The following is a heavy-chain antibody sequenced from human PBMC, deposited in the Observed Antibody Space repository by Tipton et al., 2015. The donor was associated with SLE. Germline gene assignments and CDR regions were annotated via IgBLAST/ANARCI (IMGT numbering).Heavy chain of an antibody. CDR2: INWNGGST. CDR3: ARDRGEAAMVYYYGMDV. D-gene: IGHD5-18*01. J-gene: IGHJ6*02. V-gene: IGHV3-20*04. Sequence: SLRLSCAASGFTFDDYGMSWVRQAPGKGLEWVSGINWNGGSTGYADSVKGRFTISRDNAKNSLYLQMNSLRAEDTALYYCARDRGEAAMVYYYGMDVWGQGTTVTVSS. CDR1: GFTFDDYG.